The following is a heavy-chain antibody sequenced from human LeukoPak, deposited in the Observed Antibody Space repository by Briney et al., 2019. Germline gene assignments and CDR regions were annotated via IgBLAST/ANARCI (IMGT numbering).Heavy chain of an antibody. J-gene: IGHJ6*03. D-gene: IGHD4-23*01. Sequence: GASVKVSCKASGGTFSSYAISWVRQAPGQGLEWMGGIIPIFGTANYAQKFQGRVTITTDESTSTAYMELSSLRSEDTAVYYCARVRRIYGGNSPLYYYCMDVWGKGTTVTVSS. V-gene: IGHV1-69*05. CDR3: ARVRRIYGGNSPLYYYCMDV. CDR1: GGTFSSYA. CDR2: IIPIFGTA.